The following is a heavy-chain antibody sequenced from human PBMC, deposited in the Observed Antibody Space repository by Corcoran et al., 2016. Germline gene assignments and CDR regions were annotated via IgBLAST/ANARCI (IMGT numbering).Heavy chain of an antibody. CDR2: IYPGDSDT. J-gene: IGHJ3*02. CDR1: GYSFTSYW. V-gene: IGHV5-51*01. Sequence: EVQLVQSGAEVKKPGESLKISCKGSGYSFTSYWIGWVRQMPGKGLEWMGIIYPGDSDTRYSPSFQGQVTISADKSISTAYLQWSSLKASDTAMYYCARLLGLLHCSGCSCYSPDAFDIWGQVTMVTFSS. D-gene: IGHD2-15*01. CDR3: ARLLGLLHCSGCSCYSPDAFDI.